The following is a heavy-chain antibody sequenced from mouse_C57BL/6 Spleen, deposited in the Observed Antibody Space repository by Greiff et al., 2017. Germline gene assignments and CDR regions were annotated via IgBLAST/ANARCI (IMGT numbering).Heavy chain of an antibody. V-gene: IGHV1-64*01. Sequence: QVQLQQPGAELVKPGASVKLSCKASGYTFTSYWMHWVKQRPGQGLEWIGMIHPNSGSTNYNEKFKSKATLTVDKSSSTAYMQLSSLTSEDSAAYYCARSYYYGSSYDWYFDVWGTGTTVTVSS. CDR1: GYTFTSYW. CDR3: ARSYYYGSSYDWYFDV. CDR2: IHPNSGST. J-gene: IGHJ1*03. D-gene: IGHD1-1*01.